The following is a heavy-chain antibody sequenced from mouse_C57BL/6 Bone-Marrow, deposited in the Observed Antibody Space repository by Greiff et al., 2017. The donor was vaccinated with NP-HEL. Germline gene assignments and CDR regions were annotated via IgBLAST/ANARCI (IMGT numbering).Heavy chain of an antibody. CDR2: IDPSDSYT. CDR3: ARRVYDNPFAY. D-gene: IGHD2-3*01. V-gene: IGHV1-50*01. J-gene: IGHJ3*01. CDR1: GYTFTSYW. Sequence: QVQLQQPGAELVKPGASVKLSCKASGYTFTSYWMQWVKQRPGQGLEWIGEIDPSDSYTNYNQKFKGKATLTVDTSSSTAYMQLSSLTSEDSAVYYCARRVYDNPFAYWGQGTLVTVSA.